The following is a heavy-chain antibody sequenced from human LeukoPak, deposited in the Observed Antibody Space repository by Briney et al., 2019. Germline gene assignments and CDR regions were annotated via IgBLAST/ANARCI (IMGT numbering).Heavy chain of an antibody. Sequence: ASETLSLTCAVYGGSFSGYYWSWIRQPPGKGLEWIGEINHSGYTNYNPSLKSRVTISVDTSKNRFSLKMRSVTAADTATYYCARHALTWCSSTICFSGRFDYWGQRSLITVSS. J-gene: IGHJ4*01. D-gene: IGHD2-2*01. CDR2: INHSGYT. CDR3: ARHALTWCSSTICFSGRFDY. V-gene: IGHV4-34*01. CDR1: GGSFSGYY.